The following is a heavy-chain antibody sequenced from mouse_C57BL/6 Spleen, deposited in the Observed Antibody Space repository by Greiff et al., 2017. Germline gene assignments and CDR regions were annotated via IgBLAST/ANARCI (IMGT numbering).Heavy chain of an antibody. D-gene: IGHD2-3*01. J-gene: IGHJ2*01. CDR3: AREDIYDGFYYFDY. CDR1: GYTFTDYN. CDR2: INPNNGGT. Sequence: VQLKQSGPELVKPGASVKMSCKASGYTFTDYNMHWVKQSHGKSLEWIGYINPNNGGTSYNQKFKGKATLTVNKSSSTAYMELRSLTSEDSAVYYCAREDIYDGFYYFDYWGQGTTLTVSS. V-gene: IGHV1-22*01.